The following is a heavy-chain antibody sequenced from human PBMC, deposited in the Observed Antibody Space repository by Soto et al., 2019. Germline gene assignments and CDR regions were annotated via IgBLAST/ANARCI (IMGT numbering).Heavy chain of an antibody. Sequence: SVKVSCKASGGTFSSYAISWVRQAPGQGLEWMGGIIPIFGTANYAQKFQGRVTITADESTSTAYMELSSLRSEDTAVYYCASSILGVTMVRGVITSYYFDYWGQGTLVTVSS. D-gene: IGHD3-10*01. CDR1: GGTFSSYA. V-gene: IGHV1-69*13. CDR3: ASSILGVTMVRGVITSYYFDY. J-gene: IGHJ4*02. CDR2: IIPIFGTA.